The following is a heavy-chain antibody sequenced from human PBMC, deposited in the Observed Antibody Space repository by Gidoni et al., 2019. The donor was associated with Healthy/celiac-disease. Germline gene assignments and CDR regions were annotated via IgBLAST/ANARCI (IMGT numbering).Heavy chain of an antibody. V-gene: IGHV4-39*01. CDR1: GGSISSSSYY. CDR2: IYYSGST. D-gene: IGHD3-10*01. CDR3: MVRGVIITTQAFDI. Sequence: QLQLQESGPGLVKPSETLSLTCTVSGGSISSSSYYWGWIRQPPGKGLEWIGSIYYSGSTYYNPSLKSRVTISVDTSKNQFSLKLSSVTAADTAVYYCMVRGVIITTQAFDIWGQGTMVTVSS. J-gene: IGHJ3*02.